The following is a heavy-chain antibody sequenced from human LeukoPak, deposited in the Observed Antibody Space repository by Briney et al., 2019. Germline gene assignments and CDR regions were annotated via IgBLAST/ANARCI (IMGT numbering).Heavy chain of an antibody. J-gene: IGHJ4*02. CDR3: ARDKVRGIPTKFDY. CDR1: GYTFTNYD. Sequence: ASVTVSCKASGYTFTNYDITWVRQAPGQGREWMGWISAYNGNTNYAQNLQGRVTMTTDTSTSTAYMELRSLRSDDTAVYYCARDKVRGIPTKFDYWGQGTLVTVSS. V-gene: IGHV1-18*01. D-gene: IGHD3-10*01. CDR2: ISAYNGNT.